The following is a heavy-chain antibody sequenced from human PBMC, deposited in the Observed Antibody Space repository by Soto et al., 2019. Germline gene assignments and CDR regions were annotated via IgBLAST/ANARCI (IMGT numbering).Heavy chain of an antibody. V-gene: IGHV4-34*01. D-gene: IGHD2-15*01. Sequence: LSLTCAVYGGSFSGYYWSWIRQPPGKGLEWIGEINHSGSTNYNPSLKSRVTISVDTSKNQFSLKLSSVTAADTAVYYCAGVARLFDYWGQGTLVTVSS. CDR3: AGVARLFDY. CDR2: INHSGST. CDR1: GGSFSGYY. J-gene: IGHJ4*02.